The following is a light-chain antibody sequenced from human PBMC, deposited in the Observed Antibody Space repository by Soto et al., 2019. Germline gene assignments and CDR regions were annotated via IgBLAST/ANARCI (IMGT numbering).Light chain of an antibody. CDR2: DAA. CDR1: QSISMW. J-gene: IGKJ4*01. V-gene: IGKV1-5*01. Sequence: DIQMTQSPSTLSASVGDRVTITCRASQSISMWVAWYQQKSGKAPKLLIYDAAKLESGVPSRFSGSGYGTEFTLTISSLQPDDFATYYCQQYRSFSPLTFGGGTKVDSK. CDR3: QQYRSFSPLT.